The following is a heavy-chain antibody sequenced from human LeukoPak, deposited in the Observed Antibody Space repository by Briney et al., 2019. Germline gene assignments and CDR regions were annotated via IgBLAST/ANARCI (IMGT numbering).Heavy chain of an antibody. CDR2: ISYSGST. Sequence: SETLSLTCIVSGGSVSSSSYYWGWIRQPPGKGLEWIGSISYSGSTYHNPSLKSRVTISVDTSKNQFSLKLSSVTAADTAVYYCASYTYGYYMDVWGKGTTVTVSS. CDR1: GGSVSSSSYY. V-gene: IGHV4-39*07. D-gene: IGHD5-18*01. J-gene: IGHJ6*03. CDR3: ASYTYGYYMDV.